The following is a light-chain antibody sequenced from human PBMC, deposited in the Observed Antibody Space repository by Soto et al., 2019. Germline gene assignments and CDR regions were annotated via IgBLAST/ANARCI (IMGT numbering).Light chain of an antibody. CDR1: SSDVGGYKY. CDR2: DGS. CDR3: ASYTTSNTPWV. J-gene: IGLJ3*02. Sequence: QSALTQPASVSESPGQSITISCTGTSSDVGGYKYVSWYQQHPGKAPKLMIYDGSYRPSGVPNRFSGSKSGNTASLTISGLQVEDEADYYCASYTTSNTPWVFGGGTKLTVL. V-gene: IGLV2-14*03.